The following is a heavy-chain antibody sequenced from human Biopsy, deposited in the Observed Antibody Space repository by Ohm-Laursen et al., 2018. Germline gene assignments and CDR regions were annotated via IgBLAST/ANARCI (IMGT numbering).Heavy chain of an antibody. CDR2: NIPILGTG. V-gene: IGHV1-69*06. Sequence: GSSVKVSCKASGYTLTSYGISWVRQAPGQALEWLGGNIPILGTGNYAPMFHGRVTVAADTSTSTATMELRSLRPDDTAVYYCATKLTGYFHHWGQGTLVIVSS. CDR3: ATKLTGYFHH. J-gene: IGHJ1*01. D-gene: IGHD3-9*01. CDR1: GYTLTSYG.